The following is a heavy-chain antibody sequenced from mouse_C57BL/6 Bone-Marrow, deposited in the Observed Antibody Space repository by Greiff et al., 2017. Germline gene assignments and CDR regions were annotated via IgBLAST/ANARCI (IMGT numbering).Heavy chain of an antibody. CDR3: ARPAYYSNYLFYYFDY. Sequence: DVMLVESGGGLVKPGGSLKLSCAASGFTFSDYGMHWVRQAPEKGLEWVAYISSGSSTIYYADTVKGRFTISRDNAKNTLFLQMTSLRSEDTSMXYCARPAYYSNYLFYYFDYWGQGTTLTVSS. V-gene: IGHV5-17*01. J-gene: IGHJ2*01. D-gene: IGHD2-5*01. CDR2: ISSGSSTI. CDR1: GFTFSDYG.